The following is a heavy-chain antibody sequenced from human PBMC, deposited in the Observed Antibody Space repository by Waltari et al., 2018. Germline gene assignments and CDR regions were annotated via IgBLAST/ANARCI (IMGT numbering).Heavy chain of an antibody. V-gene: IGHV3-30*04. D-gene: IGHD6-13*01. CDR1: GFTPSDYG. Sequence: QVHLVESGGAGVQPGRSLRRSCAASGFTPSDYGMHWVRQAPGKGLEWVAAMSYDGSNKHYVDSVKGRFTLSRDDSKNTLYLQMNSLTTEDTAVYYCARGFSSWGTFEYWGQGTLVTVSS. CDR2: MSYDGSNK. J-gene: IGHJ4*02. CDR3: ARGFSSWGTFEY.